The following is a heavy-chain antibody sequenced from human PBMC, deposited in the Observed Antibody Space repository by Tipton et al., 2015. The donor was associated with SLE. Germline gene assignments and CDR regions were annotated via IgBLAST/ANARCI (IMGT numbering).Heavy chain of an antibody. CDR3: ARPCGGDCLGAFDI. Sequence: GSLRLSCAASGFTFSDYYMSWIRQAPGKGLEWVSFISNSASTIYYADSVKGRFTISRDNANNSLYLQMNSLRAEDTAVYYCARPCGGDCLGAFDIWGQGTMVTVSS. CDR2: ISNSASTI. CDR1: GFTFSDYY. J-gene: IGHJ3*02. D-gene: IGHD2-21*01. V-gene: IGHV3-11*01.